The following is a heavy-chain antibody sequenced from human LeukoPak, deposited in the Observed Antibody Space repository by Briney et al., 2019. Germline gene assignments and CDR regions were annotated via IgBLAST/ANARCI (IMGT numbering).Heavy chain of an antibody. Sequence: SGGSLRLSCAASGFTFSSYGMHWVRQAPGKGLEWVAVISYDGSNKYYADSVKGRFTISRDNSKNTLYLQMNSLRAEDTAVYYCAKEKNAMTAHPFDYWGQGTLVTVSS. CDR3: AKEKNAMTAHPFDY. J-gene: IGHJ4*02. V-gene: IGHV3-30*18. D-gene: IGHD5-18*01. CDR1: GFTFSSYG. CDR2: ISYDGSNK.